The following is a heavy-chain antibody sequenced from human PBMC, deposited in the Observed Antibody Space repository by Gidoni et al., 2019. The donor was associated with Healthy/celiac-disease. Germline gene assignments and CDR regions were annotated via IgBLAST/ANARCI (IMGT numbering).Heavy chain of an antibody. V-gene: IGHV4-31*03. CDR3: ARVSDNYGDYVGYFDY. J-gene: IGHJ4*02. D-gene: IGHD4-17*01. Sequence: QVQLQESGPGLVKPSQTLSLTCTVSGGSISSGGYYWSWIRQHLGKGLEWIGYIYYSGRTYYNPALKSRVTISVDTSKNQFSLKLSSVTAADTAVYYCARVSDNYGDYVGYFDYWGQGTLVTVSS. CDR1: GGSISSGGYY. CDR2: IYYSGRT.